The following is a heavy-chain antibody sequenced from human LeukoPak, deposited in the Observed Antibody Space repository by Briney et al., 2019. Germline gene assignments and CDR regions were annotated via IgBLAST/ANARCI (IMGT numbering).Heavy chain of an antibody. V-gene: IGHV3-74*01. Sequence: GGSLRLSCAASGFTFSSYWMHWVRQAPGKGLVWVSRINSDVSSTYYADSVKGRFTISRDNAKNTLYLQMNSLRVEDTALYYCARDPVSTALQINSDFWGQGTLVTVSS. CDR2: INSDVSST. D-gene: IGHD5-18*01. CDR1: GFTFSSYW. J-gene: IGHJ4*02. CDR3: ARDPVSTALQINSDF.